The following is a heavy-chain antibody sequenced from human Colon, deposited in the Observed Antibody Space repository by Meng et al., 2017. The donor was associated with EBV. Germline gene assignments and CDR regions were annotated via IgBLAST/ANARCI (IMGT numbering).Heavy chain of an antibody. CDR2: IYHSGST. CDR3: ARRRGGSGRDC. D-gene: IGHD3-10*01. J-gene: IGHJ4*02. Sequence: LHVQESGPGLVKPSEPLSLTCTVSGGSISSSHYYWGWVRQPPGKGLQWIGTIYHSGSTSYNPSLQSRVTMFVDTSKNQFSLMLTSVTATDTAVYYCARRRGGSGRDCWGQGTLVTVSS. CDR1: GGSISSSHYY. V-gene: IGHV4-39*01.